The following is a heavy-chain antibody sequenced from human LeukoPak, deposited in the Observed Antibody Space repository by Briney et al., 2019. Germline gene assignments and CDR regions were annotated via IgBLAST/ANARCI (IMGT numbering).Heavy chain of an antibody. J-gene: IGHJ4*02. CDR2: TYYRSKWYN. Sequence: SQTLSLTCAISGDSVSSNSPAWNWIWQSPSRGLEWLGRTYYRSKWYNDHAVSVKGRITINPDTSKNQFSLHLNSVTPEDTAVYYCARDWLGYYYDCWGQGTVVTVSS. CDR3: ARDWLGYYYDC. V-gene: IGHV6-1*01. CDR1: GDSVSSNSPA. D-gene: IGHD6-19*01.